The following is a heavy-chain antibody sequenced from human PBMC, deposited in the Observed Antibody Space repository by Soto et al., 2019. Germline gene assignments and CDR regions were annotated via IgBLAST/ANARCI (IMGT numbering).Heavy chain of an antibody. CDR1: GYMFTTYW. Sequence: GESLKISCKGSGYMFTTYWIGWVRQMPGKGLEWMGIIFPADSDTRYGPSFQGQVTISADKSIRTAYLQWSSLKASDTAMYYCARFSCSRTSCNDGPGSFFDFCAQGSLVTVSS. D-gene: IGHD2-2*01. V-gene: IGHV5-51*01. J-gene: IGHJ4*02. CDR3: ARFSCSRTSCNDGPGSFFDF. CDR2: IFPADSDT.